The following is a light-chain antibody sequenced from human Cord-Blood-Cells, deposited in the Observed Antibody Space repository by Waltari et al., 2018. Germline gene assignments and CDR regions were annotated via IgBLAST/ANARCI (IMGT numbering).Light chain of an antibody. CDR1: QGISSA. CDR3: QQFNSYPLT. V-gene: IGKV1-13*02. CDR2: DAS. Sequence: AIQLTQSPSSLSASVGDRVTITCRASQGISSALAWYEQKPGKAPKLLIYDASSLESGVPSRFSVSGSGTDFTFTISSLQPEDFATYYCQQFNSYPLTFGGGTKVEIK. J-gene: IGKJ4*01.